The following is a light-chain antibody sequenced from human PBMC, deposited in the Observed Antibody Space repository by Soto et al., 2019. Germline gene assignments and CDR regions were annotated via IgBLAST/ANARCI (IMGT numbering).Light chain of an antibody. Sequence: EIVLSQSAGTLSLSPGERVILSCRASQSVSSGYVAWYQQKPGQAPSLLIFGASTRATGIPDRFSGGGSGTDFTLTISRLEADDFAVYYCQHHGTSSTTFGQGTRLEIK. V-gene: IGKV3-20*01. J-gene: IGKJ5*01. CDR1: QSVSSGY. CDR3: QHHGTSSTT. CDR2: GAS.